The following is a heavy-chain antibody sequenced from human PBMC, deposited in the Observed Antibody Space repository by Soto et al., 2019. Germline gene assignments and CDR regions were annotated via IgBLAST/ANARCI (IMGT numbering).Heavy chain of an antibody. V-gene: IGHV3-48*01. CDR1: GFTFSSYS. CDR3: ARGDLHRHSGGYQYHY. D-gene: IGHD1-26*01. CDR2: ISSSGSTM. J-gene: IGHJ4*02. Sequence: EVQLVESGGDLVQPGGSLRLSCAASGFTFSSYSMNWVRQAPGKGLEWVSYISSSGSTMYYADSVKGRFTISRDNAKNSLYLQMNSLRAEDTAVYYCARGDLHRHSGGYQYHYWGQGTLVTVSS.